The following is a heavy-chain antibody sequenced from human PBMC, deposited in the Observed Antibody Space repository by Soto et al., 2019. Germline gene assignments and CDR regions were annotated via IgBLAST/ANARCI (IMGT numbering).Heavy chain of an antibody. CDR1: GGSISSSSYH. CDR3: AGHEWYYYYMDV. V-gene: IGHV4-39*01. Sequence: QLQLQESGPGLVKTSETLSLTCTVSGGSISSSSYHWGWIRQPPGKGLQWIGSAYYSGSTYYNPSLKSRVTISVDTSKNPFSPKLISMTAADAAVYYCAGHEWYYYYMDVWGKGTTVTVSS. J-gene: IGHJ6*03. D-gene: IGHD3-3*01. CDR2: AYYSGST.